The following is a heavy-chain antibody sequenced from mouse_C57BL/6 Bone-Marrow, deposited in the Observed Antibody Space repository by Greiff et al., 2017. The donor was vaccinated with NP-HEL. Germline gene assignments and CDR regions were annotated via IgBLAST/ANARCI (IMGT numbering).Heavy chain of an antibody. V-gene: IGHV1-78*01. CDR2: IYPRDGST. Sequence: QVQLKESDAELVKPGASVKISCKVSGYTFTDHTIHWMKQRPEQGLEWIGYIYPRDGSTKYNEKFKGKATLTADKSSSTAYMQLSSLTSEDSAVYFCAVGLLRSSWFAYWGQGTLVTVSA. CDR1: GYTFTDHT. CDR3: AVGLLRSSWFAY. J-gene: IGHJ3*01. D-gene: IGHD2-3*01.